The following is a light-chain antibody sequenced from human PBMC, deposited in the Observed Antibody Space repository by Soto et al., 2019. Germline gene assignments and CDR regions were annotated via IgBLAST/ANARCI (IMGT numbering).Light chain of an antibody. CDR2: AAS. CDR1: QGTSSY. J-gene: IGKJ1*01. V-gene: IGKV1-9*01. Sequence: DIQSTHAPSFLSASLGDRVTITFGASQGTSSYLAWYQQKPGKAPKLLIYAASTLQSGVPSRFSGSGSGTEFTFTISSLQPDDFAAYYCQQYNGYPWTFGQGTKVDIK. CDR3: QQYNGYPWT.